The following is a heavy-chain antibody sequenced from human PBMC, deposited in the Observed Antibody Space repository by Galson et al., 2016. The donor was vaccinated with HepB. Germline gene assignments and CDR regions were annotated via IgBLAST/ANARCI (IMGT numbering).Heavy chain of an antibody. V-gene: IGHV2-5*01. D-gene: IGHD1-20*01. CDR1: GFSLTTSRVG. Sequence: PALVKPTQTLTLTCTFSGFSLTTSRVGVGWIRPPPGKALEWLALIYWNDEKRNRPSLKSRLTILKDTSKNQVVLTMTNMDPVDTATYYCAHLVNWNPLSYFDYWGQGILVTVSS. CDR3: AHLVNWNPLSYFDY. CDR2: IYWNDEK. J-gene: IGHJ4*02.